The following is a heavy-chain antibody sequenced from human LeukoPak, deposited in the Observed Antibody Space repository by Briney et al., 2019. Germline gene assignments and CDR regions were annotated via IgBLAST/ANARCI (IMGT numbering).Heavy chain of an antibody. CDR2: ISSGSNYI. Sequence: KPGGSLRLSCAASGFTFSTDTMNWVRQPPGKGLEWVSSISSGSNYIYHADSVKGRFTISRDNAQNSLYLQMNSLGAEDTAMYYCARGGYSYGFVPFDYWGPGTLVTVSS. V-gene: IGHV3-21*01. CDR1: GFTFSTDT. D-gene: IGHD5-18*01. CDR3: ARGGYSYGFVPFDY. J-gene: IGHJ4*02.